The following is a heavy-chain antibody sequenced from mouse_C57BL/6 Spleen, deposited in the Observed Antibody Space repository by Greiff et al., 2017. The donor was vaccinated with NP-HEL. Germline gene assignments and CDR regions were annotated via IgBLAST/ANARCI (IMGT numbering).Heavy chain of an antibody. Sequence: QVQLQQPGAELVMPGASVKLSCKASGYTFTSYWMHWVKQRPGQGLEWIGEIDPSDSYTNYNQKFKGKSTLTVDKSSSTAYMQLSSLTSEDSAVYYCARWGTGYWYFDVWGTGTTGTVSS. CDR2: IDPSDSYT. V-gene: IGHV1-69*01. J-gene: IGHJ1*03. D-gene: IGHD4-1*01. CDR3: ARWGTGYWYFDV. CDR1: GYTFTSYW.